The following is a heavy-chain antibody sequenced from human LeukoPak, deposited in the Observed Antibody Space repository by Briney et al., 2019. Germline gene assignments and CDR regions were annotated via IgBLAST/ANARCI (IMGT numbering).Heavy chain of an antibody. Sequence: ASVKVSCKASGYTFTGYYMHWVRQAPGQGREWMGWINPNSGGTNYAQKFQGRVTMTRDTSISTAYMELSRLRSDDTAVYYCARTWVAAPIYYYYYMDVWGKGTTVTVSS. V-gene: IGHV1-2*02. CDR2: INPNSGGT. D-gene: IGHD6-19*01. J-gene: IGHJ6*03. CDR1: GYTFTGYY. CDR3: ARTWVAAPIYYYYYMDV.